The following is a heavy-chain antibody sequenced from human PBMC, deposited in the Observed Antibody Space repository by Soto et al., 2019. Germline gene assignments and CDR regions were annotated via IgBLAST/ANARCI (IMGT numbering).Heavy chain of an antibody. D-gene: IGHD6-13*01. CDR1: GGSIGSYY. CDR2: IYYSGST. J-gene: IGHJ6*02. V-gene: IGHV4-59*01. Sequence: PSETLSLTYTVAGGSIGSYYWSWIRQPPGKGLEWIGYIYYSGSTNYNPSLKSRVTISVDTSKNQFSLKLSSVTAADTAVYYCAREGVSSSWYYYYGMDVWGQGTTVTVSS. CDR3: AREGVSSSWYYYYGMDV.